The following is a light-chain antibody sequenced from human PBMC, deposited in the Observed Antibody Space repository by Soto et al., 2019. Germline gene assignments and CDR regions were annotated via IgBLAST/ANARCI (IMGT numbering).Light chain of an antibody. CDR3: QQYNSDWT. CDR1: QSISSW. CDR2: KAS. V-gene: IGKV1-5*03. J-gene: IGKJ1*01. Sequence: DIQMTQSPSTLSASVGDRVTITCRASQSISSWLAWYQQKPGKAPKILIYKASSLESGVPSRFSVSGSGTEFTLTISSLQPDDFATYYCQQYNSDWTFGQGTKVEIK.